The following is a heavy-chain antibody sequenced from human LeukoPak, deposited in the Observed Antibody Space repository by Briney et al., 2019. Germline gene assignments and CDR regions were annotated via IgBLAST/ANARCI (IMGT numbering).Heavy chain of an antibody. CDR3: ARDKAQDSVYYGMDV. CDR1: GFTFSSYD. V-gene: IGHV3-13*01. D-gene: IGHD6-6*01. CDR2: IGTAGDT. J-gene: IGHJ6*02. Sequence: GGSLRLSCAASGFTFSSYDMHWVRQATGKGLEWVSAIGTAGDTYYPGSVKGRFTISRDNARTSLYLQMNSLRAEDTAVYYCARDKAQDSVYYGMDVWGQGTTVTVSS.